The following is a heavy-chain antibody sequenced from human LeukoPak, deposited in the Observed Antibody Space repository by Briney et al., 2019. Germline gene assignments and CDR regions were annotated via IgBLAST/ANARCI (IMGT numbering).Heavy chain of an antibody. J-gene: IGHJ5*02. D-gene: IGHD6-19*01. CDR3: AKKASGWYPGWFDP. Sequence: ISDNGGTTYYADSVKGRFTISRDNSKNPLYLQTNSLRAEDTAVYYCAKKASGWYPGWFDPWGQGTLVTVSS. CDR2: ISDNGGTT. V-gene: IGHV3-23*01.